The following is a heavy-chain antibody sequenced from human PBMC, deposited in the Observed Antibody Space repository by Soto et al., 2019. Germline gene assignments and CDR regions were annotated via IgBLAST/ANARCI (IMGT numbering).Heavy chain of an antibody. Sequence: PSETLSLTCTVSGGSIISYYWSWIRQPPGKGLEWIGYIHYSGSTNYNPSLKSRVTISVDTSKNQFSLKLSSVSAADTAVYYCEREKSGRTSPNFASWARETLVPVS. J-gene: IGHJ4*02. V-gene: IGHV4-59*01. CDR3: EREKSGRTSPNFAS. CDR1: GGSIISYY. D-gene: IGHD2-2*01. CDR2: IHYSGST.